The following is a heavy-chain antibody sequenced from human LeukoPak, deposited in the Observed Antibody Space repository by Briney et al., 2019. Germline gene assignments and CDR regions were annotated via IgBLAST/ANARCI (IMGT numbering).Heavy chain of an antibody. CDR3: ARVILYCTNGVCYWGGYDY. Sequence: PGGSLRLSCAASGFTFSSYAMSWVRQAPGKGLEWVSAISGSGGSTYYADSVKGRFTIPRDNAKNSLYLQMNSLRAEDTAVYYCARVILYCTNGVCYWGGYDYWGQGTLVTVSS. D-gene: IGHD2-8*01. CDR2: ISGSGGST. CDR1: GFTFSSYA. J-gene: IGHJ4*02. V-gene: IGHV3-23*01.